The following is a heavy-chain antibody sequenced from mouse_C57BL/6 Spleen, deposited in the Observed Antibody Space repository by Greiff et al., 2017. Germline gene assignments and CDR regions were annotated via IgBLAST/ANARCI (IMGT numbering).Heavy chain of an antibody. J-gene: IGHJ3*01. Sequence: VQLQQPGAELVMPGASVKLSCKASGYTFTSYWMHWVKQRPGQGLEWIGEIDPSDSYTNYNQKFKGKSTLTVDKSSSTAYMQLSSLTSEDSAVYYCARWSVYDGYYVGFAYWAKGLWSLSLQ. CDR1: GYTFTSYW. CDR3: ARWSVYDGYYVGFAY. CDR2: IDPSDSYT. V-gene: IGHV1-69*01. D-gene: IGHD2-3*01.